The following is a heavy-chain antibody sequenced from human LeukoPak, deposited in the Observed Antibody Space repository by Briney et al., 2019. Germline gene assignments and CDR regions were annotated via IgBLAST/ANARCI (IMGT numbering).Heavy chain of an antibody. CDR2: IYYSGST. CDR3: ARVGYYYDSSGYYPGHAFDI. CDR1: GGSFSGYY. J-gene: IGHJ3*02. V-gene: IGHV4-34*01. D-gene: IGHD3-22*01. Sequence: SETLSLTCAVYGGSFSGYYWGWIRQPPGKGLEWIGSIYYSGSTYYNPSLKSRVTISVDTSENQFSLKLSSVTAADTAVYYCARVGYYYDSSGYYPGHAFDIWGQGTMVTVSS.